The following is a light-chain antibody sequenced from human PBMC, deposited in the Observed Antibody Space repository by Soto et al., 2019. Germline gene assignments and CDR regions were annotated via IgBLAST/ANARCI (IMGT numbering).Light chain of an antibody. Sequence: DIQMTQSPSTLSASVGDRVTITCRASQTIHSFLAWYQQKAGKAPKLLIYDASNLESGVPSRFSGSGSGTEFTLTVSSLQPDDFATYYCQQYNSYSRTFGQGTKVEIK. J-gene: IGKJ1*01. CDR1: QTIHSF. CDR2: DAS. CDR3: QQYNSYSRT. V-gene: IGKV1-5*01.